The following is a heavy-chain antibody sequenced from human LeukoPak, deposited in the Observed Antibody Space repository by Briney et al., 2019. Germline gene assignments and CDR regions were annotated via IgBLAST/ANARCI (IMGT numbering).Heavy chain of an antibody. J-gene: IGHJ6*04. V-gene: IGHV4-39*01. CDR2: MYYSGST. Sequence: SETLSLTCTVSGGSISSSSYYWGWIRQPPGTGLEWIGSMYYSGSTYYNPSLKSRVTISGDTSKNQFSLKLSSVTAADTAVYYCARLSMLGYCSGGSCSLAMDVWGKGTTVTVSS. D-gene: IGHD2-15*01. CDR1: GGSISSSSYY. CDR3: ARLSMLGYCSGGSCSLAMDV.